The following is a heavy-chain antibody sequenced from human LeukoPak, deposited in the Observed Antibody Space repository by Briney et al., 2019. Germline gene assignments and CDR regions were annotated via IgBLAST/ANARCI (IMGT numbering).Heavy chain of an antibody. CDR2: INPNSGGT. CDR1: GYTFTGYY. J-gene: IGHJ4*02. CDR3: ARDPITMIDSSGEGFDY. D-gene: IGHD3-22*01. V-gene: IGHV1-2*02. Sequence: ASVKVSCKASGYTFTGYYMHWVRQAPGQGLEWMGWINPNSGGTNYAQKFQGRVTMTRDTSISTAYMELSRLRSDDTAVYYCARDPITMIDSSGEGFDYWGQGTLVTVSS.